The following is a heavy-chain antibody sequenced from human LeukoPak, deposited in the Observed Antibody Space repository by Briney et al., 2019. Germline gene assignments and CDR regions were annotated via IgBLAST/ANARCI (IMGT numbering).Heavy chain of an antibody. CDR3: ARGSPYANGAFDY. CDR2: IYYSGST. Sequence: SETLSLTCTVSGVSISSSSYYWGWIRQPPGKGLEWIGGIYYSGSTYYNPSLKSRVTISVEQSKNQFSLRLSSVIAADTAGYYCARGSPYANGAFDYWGQGTLVTVSS. V-gene: IGHV4-39*07. D-gene: IGHD2-2*01. J-gene: IGHJ4*02. CDR1: GVSISSSSYY.